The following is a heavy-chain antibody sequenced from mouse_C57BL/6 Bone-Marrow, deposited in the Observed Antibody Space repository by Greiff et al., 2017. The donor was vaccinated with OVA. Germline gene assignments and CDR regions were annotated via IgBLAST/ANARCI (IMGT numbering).Heavy chain of an antibody. V-gene: IGHV5-15*01. CDR1: GFTFSDYG. J-gene: IGHJ1*03. Sequence: EVQWVESGGGLVQPGGSLKLSCAASGFTFSDYGMAWVRQAPRKGPEWVAFISNLAYSIYYADTVTGRFTISRENAKNTLYLEMSSLRSEDTAMYYCARREGDYWYFDVWGTGTTVTVSS. CDR3: ARREGDYWYFDV. CDR2: ISNLAYSI.